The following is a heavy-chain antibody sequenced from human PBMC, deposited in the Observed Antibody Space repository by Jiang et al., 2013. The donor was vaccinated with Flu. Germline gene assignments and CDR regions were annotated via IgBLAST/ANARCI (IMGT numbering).Heavy chain of an antibody. Sequence: LLKPSETLSLTCTVSGYSISSGYYWGWIRQPPGKGLEWIGSIYHSGSTYYNPSLKSRVTISVDTSKNQFSLKLSSVTAADTAVYYCARDRLHYYDSSGYSDYWGQGTLVTVSS. J-gene: IGHJ4*02. CDR2: IYHSGST. CDR1: GYSISSGYY. CDR3: ARDRLHYYDSSGYSDY. D-gene: IGHD3-22*01. V-gene: IGHV4-38-2*02.